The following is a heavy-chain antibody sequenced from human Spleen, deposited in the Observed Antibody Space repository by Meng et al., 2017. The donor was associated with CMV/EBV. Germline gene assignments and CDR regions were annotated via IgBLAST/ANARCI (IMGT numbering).Heavy chain of an antibody. CDR1: GYTFTNYY. CDR2: INPSGGSA. V-gene: IGHV1-46*01. CDR3: ARDRQRYSSPLAGAY. D-gene: IGHD6-13*01. J-gene: IGHJ4*02. Sequence: ASVKVSCKASGYTFTNYYLHWVRQAPGQGLEWMGFINPSGGSANYAQKFQGRVTMTRDTSTSTVYMELSSLRSEDTAVYYCARDRQRYSSPLAGAYWGQGTLVTVSS.